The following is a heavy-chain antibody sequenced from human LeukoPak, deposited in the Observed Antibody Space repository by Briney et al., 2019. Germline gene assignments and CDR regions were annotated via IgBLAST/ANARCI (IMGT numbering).Heavy chain of an antibody. V-gene: IGHV3-21*01. CDR1: GFTFSSYS. D-gene: IGHD1-14*01. CDR2: ISTSSSYI. Sequence: GGSLRLSCAASGFTFSSYSMNWVRQAPGKGLEWVSSISTSSSYIHYADSVKGRFTIFRDNAKNSLYLQMNSLRAEDTAVYYCARGTLNIPGEHGAFDYWGQGTLVTVSS. J-gene: IGHJ4*02. CDR3: ARGTLNIPGEHGAFDY.